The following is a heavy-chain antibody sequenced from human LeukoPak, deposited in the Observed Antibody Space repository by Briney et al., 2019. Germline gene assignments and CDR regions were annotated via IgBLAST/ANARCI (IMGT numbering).Heavy chain of an antibody. J-gene: IGHJ4*02. D-gene: IGHD3-22*01. CDR2: ISGSGGST. CDR1: GFTFSTYG. Sequence: GGSLRLSCAASGFTFSTYGMNWVRQAPGKGLEWVSGISGSGGSTYYADSVKGRFTISRDNSKNTLYLQMNSLRAEDTAVYYCAKDLAKYYYDSSGPLDYWGQGTLVTVSS. CDR3: AKDLAKYYYDSSGPLDY. V-gene: IGHV3-23*01.